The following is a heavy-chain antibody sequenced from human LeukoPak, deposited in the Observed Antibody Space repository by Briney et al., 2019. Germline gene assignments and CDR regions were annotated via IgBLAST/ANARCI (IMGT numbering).Heavy chain of an antibody. CDR2: INPNSGGT. Sequence: ASVKVSCKVSGYTFTGYYMHWVRQAPGQGLEWMGWINPNSGGTNYAQKFQGRVTMTRDTSISTAYMELSRLRSDDTAVYYCARLAAAGKGVDYWGQGTLVTVSS. V-gene: IGHV1-2*02. CDR1: GYTFTGYY. J-gene: IGHJ4*02. CDR3: ARLAAAGKGVDY. D-gene: IGHD6-13*01.